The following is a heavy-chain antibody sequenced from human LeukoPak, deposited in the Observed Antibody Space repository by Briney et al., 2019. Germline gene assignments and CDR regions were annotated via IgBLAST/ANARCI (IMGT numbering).Heavy chain of an antibody. Sequence: ASVKVSCKASGYTFTGYYMHWVRQAPGQGLEWMGRINPNSGGTNYAQKFQGRVTMTRETSISTAYMELSRLRSDDTAVYYCARPPMKSSLRVWFDPWCQGTLVTVSS. V-gene: IGHV1-2*06. CDR3: ARPPMKSSLRVWFDP. CDR2: INPNSGGT. J-gene: IGHJ5*02. CDR1: GYTFTGYY.